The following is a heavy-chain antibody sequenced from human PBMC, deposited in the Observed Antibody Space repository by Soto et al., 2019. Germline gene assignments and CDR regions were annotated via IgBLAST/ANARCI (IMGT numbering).Heavy chain of an antibody. J-gene: IGHJ6*02. V-gene: IGHV1-69*12. CDR2: IMPIFRTP. CDR3: ARNQGRIQFCGNYYYMLDV. D-gene: IGHD3-3*01. CDR1: GGTFSNSA. Sequence: QVQLEQSGAEVKKPGSSVKVSCKASGGTFSNSAISWVRQAPGQGLEWMGGIMPIFRTPDYAQKFQGRVTSSADESTSTAYMELCGLRSDDAALSYCARNQGRIQFCGNYYYMLDVWGQGTTVTVSS.